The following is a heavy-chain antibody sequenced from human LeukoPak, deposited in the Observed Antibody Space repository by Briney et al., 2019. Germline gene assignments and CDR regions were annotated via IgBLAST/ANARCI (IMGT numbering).Heavy chain of an antibody. CDR1: GFTFSSHD. V-gene: IGHV3-48*02. CDR3: ARSFDF. CDR2: ISTSSSSI. J-gene: IGHJ4*02. Sequence: PGGSLRLSCAASGFTFSSHDMNWVRQAPGKGLEWVSYISTSSSSIYYADSVKGRFTISRDIAKNSLYLQMNSLRDEDTAVYYCARSFDFWGQGTLVTVSS.